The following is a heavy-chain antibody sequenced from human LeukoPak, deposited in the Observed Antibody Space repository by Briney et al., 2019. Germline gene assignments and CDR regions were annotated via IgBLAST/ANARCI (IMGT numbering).Heavy chain of an antibody. Sequence: PSETLSLTCTVSGGSINSGGFYWSWIRQHPGEGLEWIGYIYYSGSTFYNPSLRSRVTISVDTSKNQFSLKLSSVTAADTAVYYCARGFLEWLPTAWFDPWGQGTLVTVSS. V-gene: IGHV4-31*03. CDR2: IYYSGST. J-gene: IGHJ5*02. D-gene: IGHD3-3*01. CDR1: GGSINSGGFY. CDR3: ARGFLEWLPTAWFDP.